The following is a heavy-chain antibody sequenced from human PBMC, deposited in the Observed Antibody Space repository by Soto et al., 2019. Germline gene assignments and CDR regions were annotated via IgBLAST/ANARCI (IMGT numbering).Heavy chain of an antibody. CDR1: GGSISSYY. V-gene: IGHV4-4*07. CDR2: IYPSGSA. D-gene: IGHD3-3*01. CDR3: AGSPRITIFDY. J-gene: IGHJ4*02. Sequence: QVQLQESGPGLVKPSETLSLTCTVSGGSISSYYCSWIRQPAGKGLEWVGRIYPSGSANYNPSLKSRFTMSVDTSKKQFSLKLSSVTAADTAVYYCAGSPRITIFDYWGQGTLVTVSS.